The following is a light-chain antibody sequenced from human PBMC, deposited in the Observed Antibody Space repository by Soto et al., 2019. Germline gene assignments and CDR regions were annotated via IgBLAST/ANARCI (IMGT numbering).Light chain of an antibody. Sequence: QSALTQPASVSGCPGQSITISCTGTSSDVGGYKYVSWYQLHPGKAPKLMIYEVSNRPSGISNRFSASKSGNTASLTISGLQAEDEADYYCFSYTSSTAYVFGTGTKVTVL. CDR2: EVS. CDR1: SSDVGGYKY. J-gene: IGLJ1*01. CDR3: FSYTSSTAYV. V-gene: IGLV2-14*01.